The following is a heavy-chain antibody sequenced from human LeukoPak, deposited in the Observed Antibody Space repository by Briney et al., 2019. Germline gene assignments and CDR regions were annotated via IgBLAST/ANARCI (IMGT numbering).Heavy chain of an antibody. J-gene: IGHJ4*01. V-gene: IGHV4-59*01. Sequence: SETLSLTCTVSGGSISSYYWSWIRQPPGKGLEWIGYIYYSGSTNYNPSLKSRVTISVDTSKNQFSLKLSSVTAADTAVYYCARDSNYYDSSGPDFDYWGHGTLVTVSS. CDR1: GGSISSYY. D-gene: IGHD3-22*01. CDR3: ARDSNYYDSSGPDFDY. CDR2: IYYSGST.